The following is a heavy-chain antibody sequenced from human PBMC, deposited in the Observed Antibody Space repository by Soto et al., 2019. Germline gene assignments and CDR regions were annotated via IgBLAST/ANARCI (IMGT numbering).Heavy chain of an antibody. J-gene: IGHJ6*02. D-gene: IGHD3-10*01. CDR3: AREGGSGLLWFGELSYGMDV. V-gene: IGHV1-46*01. Sequence: VKVSCKASGYTFTSYYMHWVRQAPGQGLEWMGIINPSGGSTSYAQKFQGRVTMTRDTSTSTVYMELSSLRSEDTAVYYCAREGGSGLLWFGELSYGMDVWGQGTTVTVSS. CDR2: INPSGGST. CDR1: GYTFTSYY.